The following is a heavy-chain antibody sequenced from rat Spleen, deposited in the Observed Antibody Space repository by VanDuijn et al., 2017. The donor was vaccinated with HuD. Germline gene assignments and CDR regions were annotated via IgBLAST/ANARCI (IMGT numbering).Heavy chain of an antibody. CDR2: IWSHGGT. CDR3: TTVGY. D-gene: IGHD1-1*01. V-gene: IGHV2-47*01. CDR1: GLSLTSES. Sequence: QVQLKESGPGLLQPSQTLSLTCTVSGLSLTSESVSWIRQPPGKGLEWMGVIWSHGGTDYNSPFKSRLIISRDTSKSQVFLRMNSLQYADTAMYFCTTVGYWGQGVMVTVSS. J-gene: IGHJ2*01.